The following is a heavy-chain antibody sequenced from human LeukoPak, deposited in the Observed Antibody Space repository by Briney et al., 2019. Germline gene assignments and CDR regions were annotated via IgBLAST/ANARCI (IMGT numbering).Heavy chain of an antibody. D-gene: IGHD3-10*01. V-gene: IGHV1-18*04. J-gene: IGHJ4*02. CDR2: ISAYNGNT. CDR1: GYTFTSYG. Sequence: GASVKVSCKASGYTFTSYGISWVRQAPGQGLEWMGWISAYNGNTNYAQKLQGRVTMTTDTSTSTAYMELRSLRSDDTAVYYCAGAPLYGSGSYYSYWGQGTLVTVSS. CDR3: AGAPLYGSGSYYSY.